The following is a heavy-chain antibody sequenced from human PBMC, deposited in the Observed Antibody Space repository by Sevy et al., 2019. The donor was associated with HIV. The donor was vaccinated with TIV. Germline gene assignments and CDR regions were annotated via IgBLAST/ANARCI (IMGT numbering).Heavy chain of an antibody. CDR1: GFTFGDYY. J-gene: IGHJ6*02. CDR2: ISRTGSTV. Sequence: GGSLRLSCAASGFTFGDYYMSWVRQAPGQGLEWIAYISRTGSTVYYGDSVKGQFTISRDNAERSLYLQMNSLRVGDTAVYFCVRDYGHLRLYGMDVWGPGTTVTVSS. V-gene: IGHV3-11*04. CDR3: VRDYGHLRLYGMDV. D-gene: IGHD3-10*01.